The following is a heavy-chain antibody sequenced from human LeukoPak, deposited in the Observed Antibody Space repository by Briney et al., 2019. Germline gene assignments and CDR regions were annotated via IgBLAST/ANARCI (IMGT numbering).Heavy chain of an antibody. CDR3: AREGEEGYSGSYYFDY. D-gene: IGHD1-26*01. J-gene: IGHJ4*02. CDR1: GFTFSSYA. CDR2: ISGSGGST. Sequence: GGSLRLSCAASGFTFSSYAMSWVRQAPGKGLEWVSFISGSGGSTYYADSVKGRFTISRDNSKNTLYLQMNSLRAEDTAVYYCAREGEEGYSGSYYFDYWGQGTLVTVSS. V-gene: IGHV3-23*01.